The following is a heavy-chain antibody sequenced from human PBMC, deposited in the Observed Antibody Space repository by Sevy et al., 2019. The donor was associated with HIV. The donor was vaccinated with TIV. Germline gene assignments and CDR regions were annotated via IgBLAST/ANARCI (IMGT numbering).Heavy chain of an antibody. CDR3: TRMKGKCGYDSPETF. J-gene: IGHJ4*02. D-gene: IGHD5-12*01. Sequence: GGSLRLSCTASGFTFGDYAMSWFRQAPGKGLEWVGFIRSKAYGGTTEYAASVKGRFTISRDDSKSIAYLQMNSLKTEDTAVYYCTRMKGKCGYDSPETFWGQGTLVTVSS. CDR1: GFTFGDYA. V-gene: IGHV3-49*03. CDR2: IRSKAYGGTT.